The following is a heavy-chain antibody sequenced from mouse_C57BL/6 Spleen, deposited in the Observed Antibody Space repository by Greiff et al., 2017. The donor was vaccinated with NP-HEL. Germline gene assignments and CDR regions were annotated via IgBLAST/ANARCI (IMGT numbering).Heavy chain of an antibody. CDR1: GFSLTSYG. D-gene: IGHD2-3*01. V-gene: IGHV2-6*03. CDR2: IWSDGST. Sequence: VKVVESGPGLVAPSQSLSITCTVSGFSLTSYGVHWVRQPPGKGLEWLVVIWSDGSTTYNSALKSRLSISKDNSKSQVFLKMNSLQTDDTAMYYCAIPYDGYYGGWCAYWGQGTLVTVSA. CDR3: AIPYDGYYGGWCAY. J-gene: IGHJ3*01.